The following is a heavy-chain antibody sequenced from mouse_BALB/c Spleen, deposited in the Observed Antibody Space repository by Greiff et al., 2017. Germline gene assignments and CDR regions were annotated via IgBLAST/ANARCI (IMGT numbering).Heavy chain of an antibody. J-gene: IGHJ3*01. CDR1: GFTFSSYA. CDR3: ARADGYDVRFAY. CDR2: ISSGGSYT. V-gene: IGHV5-9-4*01. Sequence: EVQLVESGGGLVKPGGSLKLSCAASGFTFSSYAMSWVRQSPEKRLEWVAEISSGGSYTYYPDTVTGRFTISRDNAKNTLYLEMSSLRSEDTAMYYCARADGYDVRFAYWGQGTLVTVSA. D-gene: IGHD2-2*01.